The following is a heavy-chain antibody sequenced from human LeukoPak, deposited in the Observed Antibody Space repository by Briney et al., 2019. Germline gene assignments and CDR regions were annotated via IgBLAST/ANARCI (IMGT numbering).Heavy chain of an antibody. J-gene: IGHJ6*03. D-gene: IGHD4/OR15-4a*01. CDR2: IYSGGST. V-gene: IGHV3-53*01. CDR3: ARVWSSGGYYYYMDV. CDR1: GFTVSSNY. Sequence: PGGSLRLSCAASGFTVSSNYMSWVRQAPGKGLEWVSVIYSGGSTYYADSVKGRFTISRDNSKNTLYLQMNSLRAEDTAVYYCARVWSSGGYYYYMDVWGKGTTVTVSS.